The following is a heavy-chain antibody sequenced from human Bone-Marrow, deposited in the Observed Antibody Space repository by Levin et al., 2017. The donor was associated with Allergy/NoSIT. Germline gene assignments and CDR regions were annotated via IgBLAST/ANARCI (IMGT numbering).Heavy chain of an antibody. J-gene: IGHJ5*02. CDR2: FIPIRTLT. CDR1: GGTISSHR. Sequence: GASVKVSCKASGGTISSHRISWVRQAPGQGLEWMGRFIPIRTLTNFAQKFQGRVTMTADKSTGTVYMELTSLTSEDKAVYYCATSGHFYDNSAYFPGGFDPWGQGTLVTVSS. D-gene: IGHD3-22*01. CDR3: ATSGHFYDNSAYFPGGFDP. V-gene: IGHV1-69*02.